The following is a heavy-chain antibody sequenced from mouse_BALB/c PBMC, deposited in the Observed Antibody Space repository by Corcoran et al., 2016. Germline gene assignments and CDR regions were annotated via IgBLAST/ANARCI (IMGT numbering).Heavy chain of an antibody. CDR3: ANWDWYFDV. V-gene: IGHV14-3*02. CDR1: GFNIKDTY. J-gene: IGHJ1*01. Sequence: EVQLQQSGAELVKPGASVKLSCTASGFNIKDTYMHWVKQRPEQGLEWIGRIDPANGNTKYDPKFQGKATIPADTSSNTAYLQLSSLTSDDTAVYYCANWDWYFDVWGAGTTVTVSS. CDR2: IDPANGNT.